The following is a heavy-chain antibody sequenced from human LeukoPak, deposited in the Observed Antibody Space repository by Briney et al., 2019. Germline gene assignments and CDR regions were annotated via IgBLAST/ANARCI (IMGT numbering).Heavy chain of an antibody. D-gene: IGHD3-10*01. CDR2: FDPEDGET. J-gene: IGHJ4*02. V-gene: IGHV1-24*01. CDR3: ATGNYYGSGSYSPIDY. CDR1: GYTLTELS. Sequence: ASVKVSCEVSGYTLTELSMHWVRQAPGKGLEWMGGFDPEDGETIYAQKFQGRVTMTEDTSTDTAYMELSSLRSEDTAVYYCATGNYYGSGSYSPIDYWGQGTLVTVSS.